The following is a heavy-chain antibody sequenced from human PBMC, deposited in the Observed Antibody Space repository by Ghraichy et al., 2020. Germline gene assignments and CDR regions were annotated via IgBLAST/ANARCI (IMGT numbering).Heavy chain of an antibody. D-gene: IGHD6-6*01. CDR1: GFSLSTPGMR. J-gene: IGHJ1*01. V-gene: IGHV2-70*04. Sequence: SGPTLVKPTQTLTLTCTVSGFSLSTPGMRVSWIRQPPGKALEWLARLDWDDDSSFSTSLKTRLTISKDTSKNQVVLTMTKMDPLDTATYYCARSVPWYTSSWDFWGQGTLVTVSS. CDR2: LDWDDDS. CDR3: ARSVPWYTSSWDF.